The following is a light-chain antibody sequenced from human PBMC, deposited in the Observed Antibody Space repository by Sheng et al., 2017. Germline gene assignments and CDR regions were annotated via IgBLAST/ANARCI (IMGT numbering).Light chain of an antibody. CDR1: SSDVGGSKY. CDR3: SSYTTYSTKV. Sequence: QSALTQPASVSGSPGQSITISCTGTSSDVGGSKYVSWYQHHPGKAPKVMIYDVSNRPPGISNRFSGSKSDNTASLTISGLQAEDEADYYCSSYTTYSTKVFGGGTKLTVL. J-gene: IGLJ2*01. CDR2: DVS. V-gene: IGLV2-14*03.